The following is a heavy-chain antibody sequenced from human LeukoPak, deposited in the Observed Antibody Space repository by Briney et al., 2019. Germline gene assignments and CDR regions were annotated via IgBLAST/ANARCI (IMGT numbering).Heavy chain of an antibody. V-gene: IGHV5-51*01. J-gene: IGHJ4*02. Sequence: GESLKISFKGSGYSFTSYWIGLVRQMPGKGLGGIGIIYPGDSYTRYSPSFQGQVTISADKSISTAYLQWSSLKASDTAMYYCARANWGSRSHYFDYWGQGTLVTVSS. CDR3: ARANWGSRSHYFDY. D-gene: IGHD7-27*01. CDR1: GYSFTSYW. CDR2: IYPGDSYT.